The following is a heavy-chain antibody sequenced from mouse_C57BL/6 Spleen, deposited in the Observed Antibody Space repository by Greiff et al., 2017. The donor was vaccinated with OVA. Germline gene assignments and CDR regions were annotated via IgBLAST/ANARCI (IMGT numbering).Heavy chain of an antibody. Sequence: VQLQQPGAELVMPGASVKLSCKASGYTFTSYWMHWVKQRPGQGLEWIGEIDPSDSYTNYNQKFKGKSTLTVDKSSSTAYMQLSSLTSEDSAVDYCARSDGYYPYWYFDVWGTGTTVTVSS. CDR1: GYTFTSYW. CDR3: ARSDGYYPYWYFDV. V-gene: IGHV1-69*01. D-gene: IGHD2-3*01. CDR2: IDPSDSYT. J-gene: IGHJ1*03.